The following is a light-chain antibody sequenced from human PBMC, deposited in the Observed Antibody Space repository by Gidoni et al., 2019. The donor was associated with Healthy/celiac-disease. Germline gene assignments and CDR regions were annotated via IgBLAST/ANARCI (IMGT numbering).Light chain of an antibody. CDR3: QQYNSYWT. Sequence: DIQMTQSPSTRSASVGDRVTITCRASQSISSWLAWYQQKPGKAPKLLIYKASSLESGVPSRFSGSGSGTEFTLTISSLQPYDFATYYCQQYNSYWTFXXXTKVEIK. CDR1: QSISSW. CDR2: KAS. V-gene: IGKV1-5*03. J-gene: IGKJ1*01.